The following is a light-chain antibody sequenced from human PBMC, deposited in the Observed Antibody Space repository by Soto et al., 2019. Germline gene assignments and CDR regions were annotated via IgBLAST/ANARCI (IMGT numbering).Light chain of an antibody. Sequence: DMQMTQSPSSVSASVGDRVTITCRASQDIHTWLAWYQQKPGKAPKLLISGASSLHSGVPSRFSGSGSGTEFTLPITNLQPEDFATYYCQQANNFPFAFGPGTKVEIK. CDR3: QQANNFPFA. V-gene: IGKV1-12*01. CDR1: QDIHTW. J-gene: IGKJ3*01. CDR2: GAS.